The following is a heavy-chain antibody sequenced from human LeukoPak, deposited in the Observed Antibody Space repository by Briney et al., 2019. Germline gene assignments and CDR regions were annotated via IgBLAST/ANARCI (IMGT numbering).Heavy chain of an antibody. V-gene: IGHV4-39*07. D-gene: IGHD6-19*01. CDR2: MYYSGST. CDR1: GGSISSSGYY. CDR3: ARGGIAVAGNAFDI. Sequence: PSETLSLTCSVSGGSISSSGYYWGWIRQPPGKGLEWIGSMYYSGSTYYNPSLKSRVTLSVDTSKNQFSLSLNSVTAADTAVYYCARGGIAVAGNAFDIWGQGTMVTVSS. J-gene: IGHJ3*02.